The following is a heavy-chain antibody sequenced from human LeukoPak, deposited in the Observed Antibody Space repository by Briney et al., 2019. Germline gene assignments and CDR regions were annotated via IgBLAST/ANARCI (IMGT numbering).Heavy chain of an antibody. V-gene: IGHV3-21*01. D-gene: IGHD3-22*01. CDR1: GFTFSSYS. J-gene: IGHJ4*02. CDR2: ISSSSSYI. Sequence: GGSLRLSCAASGFTFSSYSMNWVRQAPGKGLEWVSSISSSSSYIYYADSVKGRFTISRDNSKNTLYLQMNSLRAEDTAVYYCARDPIQTYYYDSSGYFDYWGQGTLVTVSS. CDR3: ARDPIQTYYYDSSGYFDY.